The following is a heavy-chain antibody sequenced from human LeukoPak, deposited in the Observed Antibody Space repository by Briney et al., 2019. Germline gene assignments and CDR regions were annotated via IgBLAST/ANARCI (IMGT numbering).Heavy chain of an antibody. J-gene: IGHJ3*02. Sequence: GASVKVSCKASGGTFSSYAISWVRQAPGQGLEWMGGIIPIFGTANYAQKFQGRVTITADKSTSTAYMELSSLRSEDTTVYYCARDHLRRKYDSSGYYYVSGAFDIWGQGTMVTVSS. CDR3: ARDHLRRKYDSSGYYYVSGAFDI. CDR2: IIPIFGTA. CDR1: GGTFSSYA. D-gene: IGHD3-22*01. V-gene: IGHV1-69*06.